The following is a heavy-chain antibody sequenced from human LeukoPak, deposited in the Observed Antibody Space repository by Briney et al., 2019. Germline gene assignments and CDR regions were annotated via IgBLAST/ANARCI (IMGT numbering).Heavy chain of an antibody. CDR3: ASEPYGSGSFSGAFDI. J-gene: IGHJ3*02. D-gene: IGHD3-10*01. CDR2: IYYSGST. V-gene: IGHV4-39*01. CDR1: DDSIRSSAYY. Sequence: PSETLSLTCAVSDDSIRSSAYYWGWIRQPPGKGLEWIGSIYYSGSTYYNPSLKSRVTISIDTSKNQFSLKLSSVTAADTAVYYCASEPYGSGSFSGAFDIWGQGTMVTVSS.